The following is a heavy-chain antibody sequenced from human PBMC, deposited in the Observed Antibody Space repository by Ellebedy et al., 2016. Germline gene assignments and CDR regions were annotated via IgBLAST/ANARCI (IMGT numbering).Heavy chain of an antibody. J-gene: IGHJ6*02. D-gene: IGHD5-18*01. Sequence: SETLSLTXTVSGGSINSGGYYWTWIRQHPVKGLEWIGYIYYSGNTNYNPSLKSRVTISVDTSKNQFFLNLRSVTAADTAVYYCARDKVDTAITSFYYGLDVWGQGTTVTVSS. V-gene: IGHV4-31*03. CDR3: ARDKVDTAITSFYYGLDV. CDR2: IYYSGNT. CDR1: GGSINSGGYY.